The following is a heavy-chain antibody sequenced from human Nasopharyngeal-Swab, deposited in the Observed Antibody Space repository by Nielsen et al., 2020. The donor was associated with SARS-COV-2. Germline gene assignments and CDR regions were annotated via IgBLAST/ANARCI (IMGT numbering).Heavy chain of an antibody. V-gene: IGHV3-33*01. CDR3: ARDLEENSSIDY. CDR2: IWYDGSNK. D-gene: IGHD6-13*01. J-gene: IGHJ4*02. Sequence: WIRQPPGKGLEWVGLIWYDGSNKYYADSVKGRFTISRDSSKNTLYLQMNSLRAEDTAVYYCARDLEENSSIDYWGQGTLVTVSS.